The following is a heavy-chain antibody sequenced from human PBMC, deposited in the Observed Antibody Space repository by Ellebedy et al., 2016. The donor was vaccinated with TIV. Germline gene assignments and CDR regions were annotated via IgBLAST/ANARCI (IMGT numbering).Heavy chain of an antibody. Sequence: GESLKISXKASGYSFTSYWLSWVRQMPGKGLEWMGRIDPSDSYTSYDPSFQGHVNISVDKSISTAFLQWRSLKASDSALYYCLIVAAGTLGSHWGQGTLVTVSS. V-gene: IGHV5-10-1*01. CDR3: LIVAAGTLGSH. CDR1: GYSFTSYW. CDR2: IDPSDSYT. D-gene: IGHD6-13*01. J-gene: IGHJ4*02.